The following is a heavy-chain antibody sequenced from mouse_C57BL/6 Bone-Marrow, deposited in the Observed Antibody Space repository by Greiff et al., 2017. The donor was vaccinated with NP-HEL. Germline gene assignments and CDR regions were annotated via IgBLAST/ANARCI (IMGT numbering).Heavy chain of an antibody. J-gene: IGHJ2*01. D-gene: IGHD1-1*01. Sequence: EVHLVESGEGLVKPGGSLKLSCAASGFTFSSYAMSWVRQTPEKRLEWVAYISSGGDYIYYADTVKGRFTISRDNARNTLYLQMSSLKSEDTAMYYCTRGDYGSSYYFDYWGQGTTLTVSS. CDR3: TRGDYGSSYYFDY. CDR2: ISSGGDYI. V-gene: IGHV5-9-1*02. CDR1: GFTFSSYA.